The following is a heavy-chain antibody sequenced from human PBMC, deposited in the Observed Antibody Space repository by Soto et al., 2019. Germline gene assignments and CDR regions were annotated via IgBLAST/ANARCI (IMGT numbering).Heavy chain of an antibody. CDR1: GFPFSTFS. D-gene: IGHD2-15*01. CDR3: ARLMSWGGGTCFSDYYYYGMEV. V-gene: IGHV3-21*04. CDR2: ITIGSSYI. J-gene: IGHJ6*02. Sequence: EKRLVESGGGLVKPGGSLRLSCAASGFPFSTFSMKWVRQAPGKGLEWVSSITIGSSYINYADSVKGRFAISRDDAQKSLYLQTNNLRAEDTAVYYCARLMSWGGGTCFSDYYYYGMEVWGQGTTVTVSS.